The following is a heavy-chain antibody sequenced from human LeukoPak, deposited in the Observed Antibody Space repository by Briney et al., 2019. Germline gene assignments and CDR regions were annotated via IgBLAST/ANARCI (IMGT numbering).Heavy chain of an antibody. CDR1: GFSLSTSGMC. Sequence: ESGPTLVNPTQTLTLTCTFSGFSLSTSGMCVSWIRQPPGKALEWLAFIDWDDDKYYNTSPKTRLTISMDTSKNQVVLTMTNMDPVDTATYYCARISAYSSSFDYWGQGTLVTVSS. V-gene: IGHV2-70*01. CDR3: ARISAYSSSFDY. J-gene: IGHJ4*02. D-gene: IGHD6-19*01. CDR2: IDWDDDK.